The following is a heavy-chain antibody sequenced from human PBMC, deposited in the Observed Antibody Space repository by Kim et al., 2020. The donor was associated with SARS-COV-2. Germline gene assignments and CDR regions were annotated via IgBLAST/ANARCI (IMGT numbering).Heavy chain of an antibody. Sequence: SETLSLTCAVYGGSFSGYYWSWIRQPPGKGLEWIGEINHSGSTNYNPSLKSRVTISVDTSKNQFSLKLSSVTAADTAVYYCARGLYYYDSSGYKEHDYWG. J-gene: IGHJ4*01. CDR1: GGSFSGYY. CDR3: ARGLYYYDSSGYKEHDY. CDR2: INHSGST. D-gene: IGHD3-22*01. V-gene: IGHV4-34*01.